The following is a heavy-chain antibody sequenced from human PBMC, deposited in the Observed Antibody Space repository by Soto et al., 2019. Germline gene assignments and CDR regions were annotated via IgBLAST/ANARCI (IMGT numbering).Heavy chain of an antibody. V-gene: IGHV5-51*01. CDR1: EGAFSVYW. CDR2: VYPDDSDT. J-gene: IGHJ4*02. CDR3: VRQLGTSAPLIIDS. Sequence: GESLKVSWKSCEGAFSVYWSGGVRQMPGKGREWMGNVYPDDSDTSNNPAFDGRVTVSAGQSNNTAYLQWSSLKASDTAIYYCVRQLGTSAPLIIDSRGQPTPVTV. D-gene: IGHD3-16*01.